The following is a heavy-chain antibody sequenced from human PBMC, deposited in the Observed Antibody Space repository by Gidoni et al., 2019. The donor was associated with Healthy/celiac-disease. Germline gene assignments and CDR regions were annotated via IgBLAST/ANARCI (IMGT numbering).Heavy chain of an antibody. V-gene: IGHV3-23*01. D-gene: IGHD3-22*01. CDR3: AKRVTYYYDSSGYSPDAFDI. Sequence: EVQLLESGGGLVQPGGSLRLSCSASGFTFSSYAMILVRQAPGKGLEWVSAISGSGGSTYYADSVKGRFTISRDNSKNTLYLQMNSLRAEDTAVYYWAKRVTYYYDSSGYSPDAFDIWGQGTMVTVSS. CDR2: ISGSGGST. CDR1: GFTFSSYA. J-gene: IGHJ3*02.